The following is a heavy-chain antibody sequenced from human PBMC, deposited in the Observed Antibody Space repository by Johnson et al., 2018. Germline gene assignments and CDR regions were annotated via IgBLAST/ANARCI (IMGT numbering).Heavy chain of an antibody. CDR3: AIRSPITIPWGDALDM. CDR2: LYIDGIT. CDR1: GFTFSNFD. D-gene: IGHD1-14*01. V-gene: IGHV3-66*02. J-gene: IGHJ3*02. Sequence: VQLVESGGALVQTGGSXRLSCAASGFTFSNFDMRWVRQAPGKGLQWVSVLYIDGITDSADSVKCRFTIPRDTSKTTRSLQMQSLKPEDTAVYYCAIRSPITIPWGDALDMWGQGTRDTVPS.